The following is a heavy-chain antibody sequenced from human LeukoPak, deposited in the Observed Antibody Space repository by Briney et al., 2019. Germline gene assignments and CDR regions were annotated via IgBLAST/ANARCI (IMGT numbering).Heavy chain of an antibody. V-gene: IGHV3-20*04. CDR3: ARDRQDYVWGSYRRGPFDY. CDR1: GFTFDDYG. J-gene: IGHJ4*02. D-gene: IGHD3-16*02. CDR2: INWNGGRT. Sequence: GGSLRLSCATSGFTFDDYGMSWVRQAPGKGLEWVSGINWNGGRTGYADSVKGRFTISRDNAKNSLYLKMNRLRAEDTAVYYCARDRQDYVWGSYRRGPFDYWGQGTLVTVSS.